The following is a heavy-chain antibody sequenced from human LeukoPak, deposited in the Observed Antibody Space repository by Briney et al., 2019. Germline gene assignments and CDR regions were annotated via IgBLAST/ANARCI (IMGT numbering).Heavy chain of an antibody. D-gene: IGHD5-12*01. CDR2: FYYSGST. Sequence: PSETLSLTCTVSGGSISGYYWSWLRQPPGRGLEWIGYFYYSGSTNYNPSLNGRVTILVDTSKNQFSLMLSSVTAADTAVYFCARGPYSGYGRFDFWGQGTLVTVSS. V-gene: IGHV4-59*01. CDR3: ARGPYSGYGRFDF. CDR1: GGSISGYY. J-gene: IGHJ4*02.